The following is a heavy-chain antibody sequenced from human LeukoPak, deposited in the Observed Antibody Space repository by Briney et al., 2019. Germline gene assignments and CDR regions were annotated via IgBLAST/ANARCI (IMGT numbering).Heavy chain of an antibody. CDR2: IKQGGSEI. V-gene: IGHV3-7*01. J-gene: IGHJ4*02. Sequence: PGGSLRLSCSASGFTFSRFWMSWVRQAPGKGLEYVALIKQGGSEIYHMDSVKGRFTISRDDATNSLYLQMSSLRVEDTALYYCARDRESESDSEGDYWGQGTLVTVSS. D-gene: IGHD4-11*01. CDR3: ARDRESESDSEGDY. CDR1: GFTFSRFW.